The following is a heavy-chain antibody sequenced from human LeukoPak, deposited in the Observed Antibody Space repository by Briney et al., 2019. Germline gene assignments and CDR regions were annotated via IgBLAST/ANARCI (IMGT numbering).Heavy chain of an antibody. D-gene: IGHD2-15*01. Sequence: SVKVSCKASGGTFSSYAISWVRQAPGQGLEWMGGIIPIFGTANYAQKFQGRVTITADESTSTAYMELSSLRSEDTAVYYCARGGRYCSGGSCPFDYWGQGTLVTVSS. CDR2: IIPIFGTA. J-gene: IGHJ4*02. CDR1: GGTFSSYA. V-gene: IGHV1-69*13. CDR3: ARGGRYCSGGSCPFDY.